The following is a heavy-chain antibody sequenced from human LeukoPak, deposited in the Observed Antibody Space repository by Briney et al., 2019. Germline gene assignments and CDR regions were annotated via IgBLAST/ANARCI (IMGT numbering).Heavy chain of an antibody. Sequence: GGSLRLSRDASPHTFTTYAMSWVRQAPGKGLEWVSTITGSGGTTYYADSVKGRFPIYRDNAKNTLYLQMNSLRAEATHVYYCARDAFNIAMENFDYWGQGTLFTVSS. V-gene: IGHV3-23*01. CDR2: ITGSGGTT. CDR1: PHTFTTYA. D-gene: IGHD5-18*01. J-gene: IGHJ4*02. CDR3: ARDAFNIAMENFDY.